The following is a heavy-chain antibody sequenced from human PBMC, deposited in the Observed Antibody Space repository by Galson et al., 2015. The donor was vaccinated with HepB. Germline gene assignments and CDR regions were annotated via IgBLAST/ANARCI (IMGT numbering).Heavy chain of an antibody. CDR2: IIPIFGTA. CDR3: ANRGGEGENWFDP. CDR1: GGTFSSYA. Sequence: SVKVSCKASGGTFSSYAISWVRQAPGQGLEWMGGIIPIFGTANYAQKFQGRVTITADESTSTTYMELSSLRSEDTAVYYCANRGGEGENWFDPWGQGTLVTVSS. V-gene: IGHV1-69*13. J-gene: IGHJ5*02. D-gene: IGHD2-21*01.